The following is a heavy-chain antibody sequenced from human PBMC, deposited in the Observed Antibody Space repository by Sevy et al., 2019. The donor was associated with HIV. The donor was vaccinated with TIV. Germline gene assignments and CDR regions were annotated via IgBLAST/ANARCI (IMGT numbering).Heavy chain of an antibody. D-gene: IGHD3-3*01. CDR1: GFTFSSYS. CDR3: ARDSTDFWSGSSYYYYGMDV. J-gene: IGHJ6*02. CDR2: ISSSSSTI. Sequence: GGSLRLSCAASGFTFSSYSMNWVRQAPGKGLEWVSYISSSSSTIYYADSVKGRFTISRDNAKNSLYLQMNSLRAEDTAVYYCARDSTDFWSGSSYYYYGMDVWGQGTTVTVSS. V-gene: IGHV3-48*01.